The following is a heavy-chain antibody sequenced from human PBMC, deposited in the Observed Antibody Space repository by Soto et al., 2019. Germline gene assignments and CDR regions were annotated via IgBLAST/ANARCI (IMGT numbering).Heavy chain of an antibody. Sequence: GGSLRLSCAASGFTFSSYDXXXVRQATGKGLEWVSAIGTAGDTYYPGSVKGRFTISRENAKNSLYLQMNSLRAEDTAVYYCARVAAMPGYYYYGMDVWGQGTTVTVSS. CDR1: GFTFSSYD. D-gene: IGHD2-2*01. V-gene: IGHV3-13*01. CDR3: ARVAAMPGYYYYGMDV. J-gene: IGHJ6*02. CDR2: IGTAGDT.